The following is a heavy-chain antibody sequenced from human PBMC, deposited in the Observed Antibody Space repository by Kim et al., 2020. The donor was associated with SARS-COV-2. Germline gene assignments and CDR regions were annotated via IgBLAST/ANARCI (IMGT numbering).Heavy chain of an antibody. CDR3: ARGLLGASYSLAV. V-gene: IGHV3-66*01. Sequence: SLILSFSSSGFTFSINYISWVLQAPFNWLECFSFIYSGGSTYYADSVKGRFTISRDNSKNTLYLQMNSLRAEDTAVYYCARGLLGASYSLAVWGKGTTVTVSS. J-gene: IGHJ6*04. CDR1: GFTFSINY. CDR2: IYSGGST. D-gene: IGHD1-26*01.